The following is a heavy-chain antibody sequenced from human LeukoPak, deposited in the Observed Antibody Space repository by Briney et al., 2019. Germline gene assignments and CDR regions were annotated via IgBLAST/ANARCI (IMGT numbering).Heavy chain of an antibody. Sequence: QTGGSLRLSCAASGFTFSSYAMSWVRQAPGKGLEWVSVIGGSGGGTYYADSVKGRFTIARDNSKNTLYLQMNSLRAEDTAVYYCAKERGYDFWSGPQDYWGQGTLVTVSS. D-gene: IGHD3-3*01. CDR2: IGGSGGGT. V-gene: IGHV3-23*01. J-gene: IGHJ4*02. CDR1: GFTFSSYA. CDR3: AKERGYDFWSGPQDY.